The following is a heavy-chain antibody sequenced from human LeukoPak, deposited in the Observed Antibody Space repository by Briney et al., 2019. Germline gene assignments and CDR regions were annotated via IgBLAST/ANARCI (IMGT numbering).Heavy chain of an antibody. CDR1: GGSISSYY. V-gene: IGHV4-59*01. D-gene: IGHD3-3*01. CDR3: ARGPQDDFWSGSNWFDP. CDR2: IYYSGST. J-gene: IGHJ5*02. Sequence: SETLSLTCTVSGGSISSYYWSWIRQPPGKGLEWIGYIYYSGSTNYNPSLKSRVTISVDTSKNQFSLKLSSVTAADTAVYYCARGPQDDFWSGSNWFDPWGQGTLVTVSS.